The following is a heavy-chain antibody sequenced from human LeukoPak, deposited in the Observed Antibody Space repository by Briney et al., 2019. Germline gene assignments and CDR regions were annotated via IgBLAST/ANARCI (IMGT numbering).Heavy chain of an antibody. D-gene: IGHD1-26*01. Sequence: GGSLRLSCAASGFTFSSYNMNWVRQAPGKGLEWISYISSSSSTIYYADSVKGRFTISRDNAKNSLYLQMDSLRAEDTAVYYCATSGTYLYFQHWGQGTLVTVSS. CDR2: ISSSSSTI. CDR1: GFTFSSYN. V-gene: IGHV3-48*01. CDR3: ATSGTYLYFQH. J-gene: IGHJ1*01.